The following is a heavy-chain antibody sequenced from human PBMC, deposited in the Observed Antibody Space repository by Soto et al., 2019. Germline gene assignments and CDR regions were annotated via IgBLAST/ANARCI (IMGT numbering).Heavy chain of an antibody. CDR3: ARLVRWSWFDP. D-gene: IGHD6-13*01. Sequence: PSETLSLTCTVSGGSISSYYWSWIRQPPGKGLEWIGYIYYSGSTNYNPSLKSRVTISVDTSKNQFSLKLSSVTAADTAVYYCARLVRWSWFDPWGQGTLVTVSS. V-gene: IGHV4-59*01. CDR1: GGSISSYY. CDR2: IYYSGST. J-gene: IGHJ5*02.